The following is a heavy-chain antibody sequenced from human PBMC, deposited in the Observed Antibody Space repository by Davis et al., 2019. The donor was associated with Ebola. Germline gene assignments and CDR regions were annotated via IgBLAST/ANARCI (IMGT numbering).Heavy chain of an antibody. J-gene: IGHJ2*01. Sequence: ASVKVSCKASGYSFTSYGNSWVRQAPGQGPEWMGWISPYNGGTNYAQKFQGWVTMTRDTSISTAYMELSRLRSDDTAVYYCARSLHSSSLLGWYFDLWGRGTLVTVSS. D-gene: IGHD6-6*01. CDR2: ISPYNGGT. CDR3: ARSLHSSSLLGWYFDL. CDR1: GYSFTSYG. V-gene: IGHV1-2*04.